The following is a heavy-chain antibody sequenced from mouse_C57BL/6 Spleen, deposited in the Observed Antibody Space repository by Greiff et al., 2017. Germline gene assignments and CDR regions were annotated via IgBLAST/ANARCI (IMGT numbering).Heavy chain of an antibody. CDR1: GFTFSSYA. V-gene: IGHV5-9-1*02. D-gene: IGHD2-4*01. J-gene: IGHJ3*01. Sequence: EVHLVESGEGLVKPGGSLKLSCAASGFTFSSYAMSWVRQTPEKRLEWVAYISSGGDYIYYADTVKGRFTISRDNARNTLYLQMSSLKSEDTAMYYCTRDLYDYDGGWFAYWGQGTLVTVSA. CDR3: TRDLYDYDGGWFAY. CDR2: ISSGGDYI.